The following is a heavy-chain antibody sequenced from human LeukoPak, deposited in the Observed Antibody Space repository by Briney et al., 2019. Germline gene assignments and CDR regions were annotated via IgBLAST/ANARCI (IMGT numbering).Heavy chain of an antibody. CDR3: ARGGARGYCSSTSCYFVY. CDR2: INWNGGST. CDR1: GFTFDDYG. J-gene: IGHJ4*02. D-gene: IGHD2-2*01. V-gene: IGHV3-20*04. Sequence: GSLRLSCAASGFTFDDYGMSWVRQAPGKGLEWVSGINWNGGSTGYADSVKGRFTISRDNAKNSLYLQMNSLRAEDTALYYCARGGARGYCSSTSCYFVYWGQGTLVTVSS.